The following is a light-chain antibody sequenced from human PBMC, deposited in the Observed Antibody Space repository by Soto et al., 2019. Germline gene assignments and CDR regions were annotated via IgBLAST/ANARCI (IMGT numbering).Light chain of an antibody. CDR3: QQYDNHPLT. CDR2: DAS. J-gene: IGKJ4*01. Sequence: DIQMAQSPSSLSASVGDRITITCQASQDISKYLNWYQHKPGKAPKLLIYDASNFETGVPSRFSGSGSGTEFTFTISSLQPEDIATYYCQQYDNHPLTFGGGTKVHIK. V-gene: IGKV1-33*01. CDR1: QDISKY.